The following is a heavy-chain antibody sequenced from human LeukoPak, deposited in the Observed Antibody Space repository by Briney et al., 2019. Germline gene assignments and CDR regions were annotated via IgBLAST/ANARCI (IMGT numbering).Heavy chain of an antibody. J-gene: IGHJ4*02. CDR3: ARAGAAGTTDY. D-gene: IGHD6-13*01. Sequence: GGSLRLSCAASGFTFSHAWMSWVRQAPGKGLEWVALIKEDGSEKYYVDSVKGRFTVSRDNAKNSLYLQTNSLRAEDTAVYYCARAGAAGTTDYWGQGTLVTVSS. CDR1: GFTFSHAW. CDR2: IKEDGSEK. V-gene: IGHV3-7*05.